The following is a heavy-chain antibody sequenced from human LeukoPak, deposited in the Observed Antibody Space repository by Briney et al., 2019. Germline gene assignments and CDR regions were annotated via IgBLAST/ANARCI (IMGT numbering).Heavy chain of an antibody. CDR2: IYTSGST. D-gene: IGHD4-17*01. Sequence: SQTLSLTCTVSGGSISSGSYHWSWIRQPAGKGLEWIGRIYTSGSTNYNPSLKSRVTISVDTSKNQFSLKLSSVTAADTAVYYCASQTTVTRRADYWGQGTLVTVSS. CDR3: ASQTTVTRRADY. V-gene: IGHV4-61*02. J-gene: IGHJ4*02. CDR1: GGSISSGSYH.